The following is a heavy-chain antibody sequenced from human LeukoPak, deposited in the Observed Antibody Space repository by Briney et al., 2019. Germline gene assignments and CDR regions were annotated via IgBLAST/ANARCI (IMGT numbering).Heavy chain of an antibody. CDR2: IYYTGTT. D-gene: IGHD5-12*01. J-gene: IGHJ4*02. V-gene: IGHV4-59*01. CDR1: GDSISRYY. Sequence: SETLSLTCTVSGDSISRYYWSWIRQPPGKGLEWIGYIYYTGTTNYNPSLKSRVTITVDTSKNQFSLRLDSVTAADTAVYYCARRDIVVTISTWGQGTLVTVSS. CDR3: ARRDIVVTIST.